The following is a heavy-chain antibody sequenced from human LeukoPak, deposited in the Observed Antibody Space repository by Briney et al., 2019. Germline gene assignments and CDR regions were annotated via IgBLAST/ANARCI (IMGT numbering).Heavy chain of an antibody. CDR1: GFTFSSYG. CDR3: AKGGFWRRKTDYHFLH. CDR2: LSYDGSNK. D-gene: IGHD3-3*02. Sequence: GRSLRLSCAASGFTFSSYGMHWVRQAPGKGLEWVAILSYDGSNKYYADSVKGRFTISRDNSKNTLYLQMNSLRAEDTAVYYCAKGGFWRRKTDYHFLHWGQGTLVTVSS. V-gene: IGHV3-30*18. J-gene: IGHJ1*01.